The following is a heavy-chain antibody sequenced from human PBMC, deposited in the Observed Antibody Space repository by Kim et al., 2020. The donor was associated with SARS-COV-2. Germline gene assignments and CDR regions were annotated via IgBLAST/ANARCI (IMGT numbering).Heavy chain of an antibody. CDR2: ISGSGGST. J-gene: IGHJ4*02. V-gene: IGHV3-23*01. Sequence: GGSLRLSCAASGFTFSSYAMSWVRQAPGKGLEWVSAISGSGGSTYYADSVKGRFTISRDNSKNTLYLQMNSLRAEDTAVYYCAKDLLTMRVVVIRGGRFDYWGQGTLVTVSS. CDR1: GFTFSSYA. CDR3: AKDLLTMRVVVIRGGRFDY. D-gene: IGHD3-22*01.